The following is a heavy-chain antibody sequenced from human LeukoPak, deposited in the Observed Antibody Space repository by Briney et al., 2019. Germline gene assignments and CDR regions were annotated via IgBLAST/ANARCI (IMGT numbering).Heavy chain of an antibody. V-gene: IGHV4-61*02. J-gene: IGHJ5*02. CDR3: ARDGLSGSSWLYNWFDP. CDR1: GGSISSGSYY. CDR2: IYTSGST. D-gene: IGHD6-13*01. Sequence: PSETLSLTCTVSGGSISSGSYYWSWIRQPAGKGLEWIGRIYTSGSTNYNPSLKSRVTISVDTSKNQFSLKLSSVTAADTAVYYCARDGLSGSSWLYNWFDPWGQGTLVTVSS.